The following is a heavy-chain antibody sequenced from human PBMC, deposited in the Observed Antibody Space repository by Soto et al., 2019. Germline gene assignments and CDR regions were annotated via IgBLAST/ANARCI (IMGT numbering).Heavy chain of an antibody. CDR2: IKQDGSGE. CDR3: ARDRGPPRYLYYGMDV. Sequence: QPGGSLRLSCAASGFTFSTYWMSWVRQAPGKGLEWVGNIKQDGSGENYVDSVKGRFTISRDNANHSLYLQMNSLRAEDTAVYYCARDRGPPRYLYYGMDVWGQGTMVTGSS. D-gene: IGHD3-10*01. J-gene: IGHJ6*02. V-gene: IGHV3-7*01. CDR1: GFTFSTYW.